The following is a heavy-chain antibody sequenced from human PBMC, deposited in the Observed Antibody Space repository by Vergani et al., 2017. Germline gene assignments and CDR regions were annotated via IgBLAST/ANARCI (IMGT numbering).Heavy chain of an antibody. CDR3: ASRTGYYDSSGYYTLDY. J-gene: IGHJ4*02. Sequence: QVQLQESGPGLVKPSETLSLTCAVSGYSISSGYYWGWIRQPPGKGLEWIGSIYHSGSTYYNPSLKSRVTISVDTSKNQFSLKLSSVTAADTAVYYCASRTGYYDSSGYYTLDYWGQGTLVTVSS. CDR1: GYSISSGYY. D-gene: IGHD3-22*01. CDR2: IYHSGST. V-gene: IGHV4-38-2*01.